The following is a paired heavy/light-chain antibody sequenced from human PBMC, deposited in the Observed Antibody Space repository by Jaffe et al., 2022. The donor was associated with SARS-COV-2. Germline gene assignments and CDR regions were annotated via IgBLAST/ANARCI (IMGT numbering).Heavy chain of an antibody. V-gene: IGHV4-61*02. J-gene: IGHJ4*02. D-gene: IGHD1-1*01. CDR2: IYISGST. CDR3: ASSLLERPLWRHFDY. CDR1: GGSISSGSYY. Sequence: QVQLQESGPGLVKPSQTLSLTCTVSGGSISSGSYYWSWVRQPAGKGLEWIGRIYISGSTNYNPSLKSRVTISVDTSKNQFSLKLSSVTAADTAVYYCASSLLERPLWRHFDYWGQGTLVTVSS.
Light chain of an antibody. CDR1: SSNIGSNT. Sequence: QSVLTQPPSASGTPGQRVTISCSGSSSNIGSNTVNWYQQLPGTAPKLLIYNNNQRPSGVPDRFSGSKSGTSASLAISGLQSEDEADYYCAAWDDSLNGHMVFGGGTKLTVL. CDR3: AAWDDSLNGHMV. J-gene: IGLJ2*01. CDR2: NNN. V-gene: IGLV1-44*01.